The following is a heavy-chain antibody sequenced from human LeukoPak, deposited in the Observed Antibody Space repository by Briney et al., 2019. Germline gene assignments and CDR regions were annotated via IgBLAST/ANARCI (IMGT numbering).Heavy chain of an antibody. CDR1: GFTFSSYG. D-gene: IGHD3-3*01. V-gene: IGHV3-30*18. J-gene: IGHJ4*02. Sequence: PGRSLRLSCAASGFTFSSYGMHWVRQAPGKGLEWVAVISYDGSNKYYADSVKGRFTISRDNSKNTLYLQMNSLRAEDTAVYYCAKGRRKLRFLEYLDYWGQGTLVTVSS. CDR2: ISYDGSNK. CDR3: AKGRRKLRFLEYLDY.